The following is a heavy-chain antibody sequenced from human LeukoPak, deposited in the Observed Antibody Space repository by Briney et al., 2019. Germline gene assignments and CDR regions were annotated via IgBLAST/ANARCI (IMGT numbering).Heavy chain of an antibody. J-gene: IGHJ4*02. D-gene: IGHD3-22*01. Sequence: GGSLGLSGQASGLTFSSYSMNWVRKAPGKGLEWVSYISISSSTIYYADSVKGRFTISRDNAKNSLYLQMNSLRAEDTAVYYCACIPPNYYDSSGFSPSLDYWGQGTLVTVSS. CDR1: GLTFSSYS. V-gene: IGHV3-48*04. CDR3: ACIPPNYYDSSGFSPSLDY. CDR2: ISISSSTI.